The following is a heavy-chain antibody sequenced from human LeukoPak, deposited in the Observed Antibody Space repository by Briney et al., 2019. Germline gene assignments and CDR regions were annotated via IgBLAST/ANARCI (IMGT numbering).Heavy chain of an antibody. CDR3: AGGRDGHDDY. CDR2: ITPIVGLA. V-gene: IGHV1-69*04. D-gene: IGHD3-16*01. J-gene: IGHJ4*02. Sequence: SVKVSCKASGGTFTSYAISWVRQAPGQGLEWMGRITPIVGLANYAQKFQGRVTFIADKSASTSYMNLSGLRSEDTAVYYCAGGRDGHDDYWGQGTLVTVSS. CDR1: GGTFTSYA.